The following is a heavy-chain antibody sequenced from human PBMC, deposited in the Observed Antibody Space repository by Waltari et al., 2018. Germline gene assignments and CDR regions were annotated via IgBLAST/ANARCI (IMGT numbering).Heavy chain of an antibody. V-gene: IGHV3-53*01. CDR1: GFTVSGNY. J-gene: IGHJ2*01. CDR3: ARDVTGYYYFDL. CDR2: KNGGGEN. Sequence: VQLVESGGGFIQPGGSLRLSCAASGFTVSGNYMSWVRRAPGKGRGWVEVKNGGGENHYADAVKGRFTIARDNSKNTVYLQMNTLRAEDTALYYCARDVTGYYYFDLWGRGTLVTVSS.